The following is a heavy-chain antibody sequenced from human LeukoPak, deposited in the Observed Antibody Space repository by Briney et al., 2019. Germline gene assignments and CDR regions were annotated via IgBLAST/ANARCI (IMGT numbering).Heavy chain of an antibody. V-gene: IGHV4-59*08. J-gene: IGHJ3*02. CDR3: ARHLKVGSATHDAFDI. Sequence: SETLSLTCTVSGGSISNYYWSWIRQPPGKELEWIGYIYYSGSTNYNPSLKSRVTISVDTSKNQFSLKLSSVTAADTAVYYCARHLKVGSATHDAFDIWGQGTMVTVSS. CDR2: IYYSGST. CDR1: GGSISNYY. D-gene: IGHD5-12*01.